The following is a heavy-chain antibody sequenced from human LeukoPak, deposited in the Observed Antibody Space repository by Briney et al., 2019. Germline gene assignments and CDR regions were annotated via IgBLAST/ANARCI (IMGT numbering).Heavy chain of an antibody. Sequence: GGSLRLSCAASGLSFSTKWMSWVRQAPGKGLEWVSAISGSGGSTYYADSVKGRFTISRDNSKNTLYLQMNSLRAEDTAVYYCAKTSITMVRGVISWFDPWGQGTLVTVSS. CDR3: AKTSITMVRGVISWFDP. CDR2: ISGSGGST. CDR1: GLSFSTKW. J-gene: IGHJ5*02. V-gene: IGHV3-23*01. D-gene: IGHD3-10*01.